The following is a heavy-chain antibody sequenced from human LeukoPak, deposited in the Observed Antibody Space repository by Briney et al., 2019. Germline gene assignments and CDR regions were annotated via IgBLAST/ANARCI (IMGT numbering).Heavy chain of an antibody. CDR3: ARGESGYYLRLDY. Sequence: GGSLRLSCAASGFTFSSYEMNWVRQAPGKGLEWVSYISSSGSTIYYADSVKGRFTISRDNAKNSLYLQMNSLRAEDTAVYYCARGESGYYLRLDYWGQGTLVTVSS. CDR1: GFTFSSYE. CDR2: ISSSGSTI. D-gene: IGHD3-22*01. V-gene: IGHV3-48*03. J-gene: IGHJ4*02.